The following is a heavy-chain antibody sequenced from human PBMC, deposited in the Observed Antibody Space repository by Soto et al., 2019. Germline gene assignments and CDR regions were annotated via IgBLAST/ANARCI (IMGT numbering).Heavy chain of an antibody. D-gene: IGHD6-19*01. J-gene: IGHJ4*02. V-gene: IGHV3-7*01. CDR3: TGGSGGSSDF. Sequence: EVQLVESGGGLVQPGGSLTLSCVASGFMFSNYFMTWVSQAPGKGLEWVANIERDGSEKNYVASVKGRFTISRNNAKNSRDLKMNSLSAEATALYYCTGGSGGSSDFWGQGTHVAVSS. CDR2: IERDGSEK. CDR1: GFMFSNYF.